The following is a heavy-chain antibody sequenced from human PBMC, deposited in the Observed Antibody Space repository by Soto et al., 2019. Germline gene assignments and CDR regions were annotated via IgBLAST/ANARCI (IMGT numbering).Heavy chain of an antibody. Sequence: QVQLVESGGGVVQPGRSLRLSCAASGFTFSSYGMHWVRQAPGKGLEWVAVIWYDGSNKYYADSVKGRFTISRDNSKNTLDLQMNSLRAEDTAVYYCARDRTTGPNDAFDIWGQGTMVTVSS. CDR3: ARDRTTGPNDAFDI. CDR1: GFTFSSYG. J-gene: IGHJ3*02. CDR2: IWYDGSNK. D-gene: IGHD4-17*01. V-gene: IGHV3-33*01.